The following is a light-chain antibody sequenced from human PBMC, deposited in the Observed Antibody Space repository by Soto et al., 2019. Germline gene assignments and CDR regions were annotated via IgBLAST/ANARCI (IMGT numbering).Light chain of an antibody. CDR2: WAS. CDR1: QTVLYISNNKNY. Sequence: DIVMTQSPDSLAVSLGERATIDCKSSQTVLYISNNKNYLAWYQQKPGQHPKLLIYWASTRESGVPDRFSGSGSATDFTLTISSLQEEDVAVYYCQQFFTTPCTFGRGTKVEIK. CDR3: QQFFTTPCT. J-gene: IGKJ1*01. V-gene: IGKV4-1*01.